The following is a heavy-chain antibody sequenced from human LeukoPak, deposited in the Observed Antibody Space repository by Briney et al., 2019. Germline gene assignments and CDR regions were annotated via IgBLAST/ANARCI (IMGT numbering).Heavy chain of an antibody. Sequence: TSETLSLTCTVSGGSIISYYWSWIPQPPGKGLEWIGYIYYSGSTNYNPSLKSRVTISVDTSKNQVSLKLLSVTAADTAVYYCARAPSGGYDTLRYAFDIWGQGTMVTVSS. CDR3: ARAPSGGYDTLRYAFDI. CDR2: IYYSGST. J-gene: IGHJ3*02. V-gene: IGHV4-59*01. D-gene: IGHD3-10*01. CDR1: GGSIISYY.